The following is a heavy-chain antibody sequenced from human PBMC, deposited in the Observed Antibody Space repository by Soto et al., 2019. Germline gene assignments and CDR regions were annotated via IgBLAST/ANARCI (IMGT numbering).Heavy chain of an antibody. J-gene: IGHJ2*01. CDR3: ARFNWYFDL. Sequence: QVQLPESGPGLVKPSETLSLTCTVSGGSISSYYWSWIRQPPGKGLEWIGYIYYSGSTNHNPSINSLFTRTVATSKTQSSLRLSAVAAADTAMYYCARFNWYFDLWGRGTLVTVSS. CDR1: GGSISSYY. CDR2: IYYSGST. V-gene: IGHV4-59*01.